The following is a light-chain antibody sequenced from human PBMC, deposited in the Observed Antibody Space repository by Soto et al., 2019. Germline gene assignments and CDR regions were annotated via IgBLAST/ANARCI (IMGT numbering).Light chain of an antibody. CDR3: QKRSDWEIT. V-gene: IGKV3-11*01. CDR2: DAS. Sequence: IVLTQSPATLSLSPGERATLSCRASQSVRSFLAWYQQKPGQAPRPLIYDASNRATDTPARFSGSGSGTDFTLTISSLELEDFAVYYCQKRSDWEITFGQGTRLEIK. CDR1: QSVRSF. J-gene: IGKJ5*01.